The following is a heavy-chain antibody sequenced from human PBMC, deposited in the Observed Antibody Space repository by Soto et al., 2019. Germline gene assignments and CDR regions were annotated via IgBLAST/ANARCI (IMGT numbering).Heavy chain of an antibody. D-gene: IGHD2-21*02. V-gene: IGHV4-39*01. CDR2: IYYSGST. CDR1: GGSISSSSYY. CDR3: ARHTTWVVTAIWYFDL. Sequence: SETLSLTCTVSGGSISSSSYYWGWIRQPPGKGLEWIGSIYYSGSTYYNPSLKSRVTISVDTSKNQFSLKLSSVTAADTAVYYCARHTTWVVTAIWYFDLWGRGTLVTVSS. J-gene: IGHJ2*01.